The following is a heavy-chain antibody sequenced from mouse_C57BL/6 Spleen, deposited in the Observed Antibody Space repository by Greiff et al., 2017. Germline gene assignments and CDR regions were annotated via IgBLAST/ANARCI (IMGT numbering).Heavy chain of an antibody. CDR2: IYPGDGDT. V-gene: IGHV1-80*01. CDR3: ARGGGNPFDY. D-gene: IGHD2-1*01. CDR1: GYAFSSYW. J-gene: IGHJ2*01. Sequence: QVQLQQSGAELVKPGASVKISCKASGYAFSSYWMNWVKQRPGKGLEWIGQIYPGDGDTNYTGKFKGKATLTEDKSSSTAYMQLSSLTSEDAAVYFCARGGGNPFDYWGQGTTLTVSS.